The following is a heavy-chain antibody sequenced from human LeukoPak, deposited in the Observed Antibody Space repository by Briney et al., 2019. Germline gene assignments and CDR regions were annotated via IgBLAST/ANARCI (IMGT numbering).Heavy chain of an antibody. CDR2: IYWDDDK. V-gene: IGHV2-5*02. CDR1: GFSLSTRGVG. Sequence: SGPTLVNPPQTLTLTCTFSGFSLSTRGVGVGWIRQPPGKALEGLALIYWDDDKRYSPSLNTRLTITRDTSKNQVVLTMTNMDPVDTATYFCAHSLKEQLVRVFDYWGQGALITVSS. CDR3: AHSLKEQLVRVFDY. J-gene: IGHJ4*02. D-gene: IGHD6-13*01.